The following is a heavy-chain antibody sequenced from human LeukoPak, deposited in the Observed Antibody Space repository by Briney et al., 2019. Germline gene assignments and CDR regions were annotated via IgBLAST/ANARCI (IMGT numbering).Heavy chain of an antibody. J-gene: IGHJ4*02. CDR3: ARDGYCSGSSCYSTTDY. CDR2: ISSSSSSTI. D-gene: IGHD2-15*01. V-gene: IGHV3-48*04. CDR1: GFTFSSYS. Sequence: PGGSLRLSCAASGFTFSSYSMNWVRQAPGKGLEWVSYISSSSSSTIYYADSVKGRFTISRDNAKNSLYLQMNSLRAEDTAVYYCARDGYCSGSSCYSTTDYWGQGTLVTVSS.